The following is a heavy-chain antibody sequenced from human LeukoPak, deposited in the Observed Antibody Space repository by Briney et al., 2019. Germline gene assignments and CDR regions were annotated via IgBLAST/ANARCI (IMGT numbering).Heavy chain of an antibody. V-gene: IGHV4-59*08. Sequence: SETLSLTCTVSGGSISSYYWSWIRQPPGKGLEWIGYIYYSGSTNYNPSLKSRVTISVDTSKNQFSLKLSSVTAADTAVYYCARYNGDYDWYFDLWGRGTLVTVSS. CDR3: ARYNGDYDWYFDL. CDR2: IYYSGST. J-gene: IGHJ2*01. CDR1: GGSISSYY. D-gene: IGHD4-17*01.